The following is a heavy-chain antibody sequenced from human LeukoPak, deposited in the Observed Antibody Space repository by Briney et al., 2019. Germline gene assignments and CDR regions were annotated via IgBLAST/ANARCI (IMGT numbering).Heavy chain of an antibody. Sequence: SETLSLTCAVYGGSFSGYYWSWIRQPPGKGLEWIGEINHSGSTNYNPSLKSRVTISVDTSKNQFSLKLSSVTAADTAVYYCARERTDGSGQYYYYMDVWGKGTTVTVSS. J-gene: IGHJ6*03. CDR2: INHSGST. V-gene: IGHV4-34*01. D-gene: IGHD3-22*01. CDR1: GGSFSGYY. CDR3: ARERTDGSGQYYYYMDV.